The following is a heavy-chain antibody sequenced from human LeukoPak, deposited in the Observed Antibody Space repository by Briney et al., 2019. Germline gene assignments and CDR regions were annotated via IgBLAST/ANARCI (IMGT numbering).Heavy chain of an antibody. CDR3: ARGEQQLVLFAY. Sequence: PSETLSLTCAVSGGSISSGGYSWSWIRRHPGKGLEWIGYIYYSGSTYYNPSLKSRVTISVDTSKNQFSLKLSSVTAADTAVYYCARGEQQLVLFAYWGQGTLVTVSS. V-gene: IGHV4-31*11. D-gene: IGHD6-13*01. J-gene: IGHJ4*02. CDR1: GGSISSGGYS. CDR2: IYYSGST.